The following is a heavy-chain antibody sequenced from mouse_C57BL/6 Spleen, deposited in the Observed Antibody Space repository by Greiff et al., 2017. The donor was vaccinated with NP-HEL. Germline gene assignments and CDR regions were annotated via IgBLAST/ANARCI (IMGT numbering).Heavy chain of an antibody. CDR1: GFSLTSYG. CDR2: IWRGGST. Sequence: VKLMESGPGLVQPSQSLSITCTVSGFSLTSYGVHWVRQSPGKGLEWLGVIWRGGSTDYNAAFMSRLSITKANSKSQVFFKMNSLQADDTAIYYCAKNSDSPLAMDYWGQGTSVTVSS. D-gene: IGHD6-1*01. J-gene: IGHJ4*01. V-gene: IGHV2-5*01. CDR3: AKNSDSPLAMDY.